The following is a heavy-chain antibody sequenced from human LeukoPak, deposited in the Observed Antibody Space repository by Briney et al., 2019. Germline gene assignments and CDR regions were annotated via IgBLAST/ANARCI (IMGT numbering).Heavy chain of an antibody. Sequence: EASVKVSCKASGYTFTSYDIKWVRQAPGQGLEWMGLINPTGGSTGYAQKFQGRVTMTRDMSTSTDYMELSSLRSEDTAIYYCARDRTRYYYYSYMDVWGKGTAVTVSS. CDR2: INPTGGST. CDR3: ARDRTRYYYYSYMDV. V-gene: IGHV1-46*01. CDR1: GYTFTSYD. D-gene: IGHD1-14*01. J-gene: IGHJ6*03.